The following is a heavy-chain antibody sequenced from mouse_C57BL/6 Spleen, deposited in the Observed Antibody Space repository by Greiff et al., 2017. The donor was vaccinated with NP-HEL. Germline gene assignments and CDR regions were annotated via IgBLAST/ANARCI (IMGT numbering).Heavy chain of an antibody. CDR2: IYPGDGDT. Sequence: QVQLQQSGAELVKPGASVKISCKASGYAFSSYWMNWVKQRPGKGLEWIGQIYPGDGDTNYNGKFKGKATLTADKSSSTAYMQLSSLTSEDSAVYFCARSGLYYDYDGGSFDYWGQGTTLTVSS. D-gene: IGHD2-4*01. CDR3: ARSGLYYDYDGGSFDY. CDR1: GYAFSSYW. V-gene: IGHV1-80*01. J-gene: IGHJ2*01.